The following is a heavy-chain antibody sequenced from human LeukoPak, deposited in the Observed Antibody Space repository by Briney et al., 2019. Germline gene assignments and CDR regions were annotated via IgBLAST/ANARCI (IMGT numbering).Heavy chain of an antibody. Sequence: GGSLRLSCAASGFTFSSYAMSWVRQAPGKGLEWVSAISGSGDSTYYADSVKGRFTISRDNSKNTLYLQMNSLRAEDTAVYYCARGLTYYDILTGYYLGNWFDPWGQGTLVTVSS. D-gene: IGHD3-9*01. CDR1: GFTFSSYA. V-gene: IGHV3-23*01. CDR3: ARGLTYYDILTGYYLGNWFDP. CDR2: ISGSGDST. J-gene: IGHJ5*02.